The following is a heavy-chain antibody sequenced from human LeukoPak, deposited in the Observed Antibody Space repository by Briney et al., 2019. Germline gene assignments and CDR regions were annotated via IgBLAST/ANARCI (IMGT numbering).Heavy chain of an antibody. V-gene: IGHV3-30*18. CDR3: AKGIGELLFGIDP. D-gene: IGHD3-10*01. CDR2: ISYDGSNK. J-gene: IGHJ5*02. CDR1: GFTFSSYG. Sequence: GRSLRLSCAASGFTFSSYGMPWVRQAPGKGLEWVAVISYDGSNKYYADSVKGRFTISRDNSKNTLYLQMNSLRAEDTAVYYCAKGIGELLFGIDPWGQGTLVTVSS.